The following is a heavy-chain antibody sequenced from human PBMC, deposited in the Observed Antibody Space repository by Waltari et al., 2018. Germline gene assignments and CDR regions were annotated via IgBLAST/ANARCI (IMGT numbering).Heavy chain of an antibody. D-gene: IGHD3-22*01. CDR3: ARVGGNRYYYDGRGFVYYFDY. V-gene: IGHV1-18*01. CDR2: ISVDNGHT. CDR1: GYTFTTYG. J-gene: IGHJ4*02. Sequence: QVQLIQSGAEVKKPGASVKVSCKASGYTFTTYGITWVRQATVQGLEWMGWISVDNGHTSYAQKLQDRGTMTTDTSTSTAYMEPRSPTSDDTAVYYCARVGGNRYYYDGRGFVYYFDYWGQGTLVTVSS.